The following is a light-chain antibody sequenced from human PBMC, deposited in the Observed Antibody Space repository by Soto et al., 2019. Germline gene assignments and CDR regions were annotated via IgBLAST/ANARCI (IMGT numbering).Light chain of an antibody. CDR1: SSNIGSNI. CDR3: AAWDDSLNGVV. CDR2: SNN. Sequence: QSVLTQPPSASGTPGQRVTISCSGSSSNIGSNIVNWYQQLPGTAPKLLIYSNNRRPSGVPDRFSGSKAGTSASLAISVLQSEEEADYYCAAWDDSLNGVVFGVGTKLTVL. J-gene: IGLJ2*01. V-gene: IGLV1-44*01.